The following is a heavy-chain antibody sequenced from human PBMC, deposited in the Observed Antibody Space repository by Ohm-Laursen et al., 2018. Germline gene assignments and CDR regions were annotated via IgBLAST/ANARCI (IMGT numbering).Heavy chain of an antibody. Sequence: GSLRLSCSASGFTFSSYAMSWVRQAPGKGLEWVSAISSSGGSSYYADSVKGRFTISRDNSKNTLYLQMNSLRAEDTAVYYCAKDLAHCSSTSCDYWGQGTLVTVSS. D-gene: IGHD2-2*01. CDR1: GFTFSSYA. J-gene: IGHJ4*02. V-gene: IGHV3-23*01. CDR3: AKDLAHCSSTSCDY. CDR2: ISSSGGSS.